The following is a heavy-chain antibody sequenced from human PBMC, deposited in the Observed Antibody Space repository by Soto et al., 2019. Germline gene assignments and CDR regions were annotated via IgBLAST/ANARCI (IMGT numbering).Heavy chain of an antibody. CDR1: GFTFSSYG. D-gene: IGHD3-10*01. Sequence: QVQLVESGGGVVQPGRSLRLSCAASGFTFSSYGMHWVRQAPGKGLEWVAVIWYDGSNKYYADSVKGRFTISRDNSKNTLYLQMNSLRAEDTAVYYCARERSDNWFDPWGQGTLVTVSS. CDR3: ARERSDNWFDP. V-gene: IGHV3-33*01. J-gene: IGHJ5*02. CDR2: IWYDGSNK.